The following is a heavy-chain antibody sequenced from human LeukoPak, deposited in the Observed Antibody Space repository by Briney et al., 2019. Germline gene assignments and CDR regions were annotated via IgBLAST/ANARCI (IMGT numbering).Heavy chain of an antibody. CDR2: ITPSGGST. CDR3: ARDGAFRMGVVRVGYYYYMDV. D-gene: IGHD3-3*01. V-gene: IGHV1-46*01. CDR1: GYTFTSYY. J-gene: IGHJ6*03. Sequence: ASVKVSCKASGYTFTSYYMHWVRQAPGQGLEWMGIITPSGGSTSYAQKFQGRVTMTRDTSTSTVYMELSSLRSEDTAVYYCARDGAFRMGVVRVGYYYYMDVWGKGTTVTVSS.